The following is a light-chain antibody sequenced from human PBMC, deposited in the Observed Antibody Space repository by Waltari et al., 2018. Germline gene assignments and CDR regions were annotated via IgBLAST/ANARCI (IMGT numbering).Light chain of an antibody. Sequence: QPVLTQASPPSASLGASVTLTCTLSRGYSSYAVDWHRQRPGKGPQFIMRVGSGGLLGSKGDGIPYRFSSSCSCLNRHLTIADSQDEDEGHYYCGADHGDGNTFMYVFVGGTKLTVL. CDR1: RGYSSYA. V-gene: IGLV9-49*02. CDR2: VGSGGLLG. J-gene: IGLJ6*01. CDR3: GADHGDGNTFMYV.